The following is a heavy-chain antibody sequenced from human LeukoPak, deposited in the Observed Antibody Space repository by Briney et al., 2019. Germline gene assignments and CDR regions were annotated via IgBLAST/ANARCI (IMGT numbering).Heavy chain of an antibody. CDR3: AKDRGMQQLTFDY. CDR2: IRYDGSNK. CDR1: RFIFSNYG. J-gene: IGHJ4*02. V-gene: IGHV3-30*02. D-gene: IGHD6-13*01. Sequence: GGSLRLSCAASRFIFSNYGINWVRQAPGKGLEWVAFIRYDGSNKYYADSVKGRFTISRDNSKNTLYLQMNSLRVEDTAVYYCAKDRGMQQLTFDYWGQRTLVTVSS.